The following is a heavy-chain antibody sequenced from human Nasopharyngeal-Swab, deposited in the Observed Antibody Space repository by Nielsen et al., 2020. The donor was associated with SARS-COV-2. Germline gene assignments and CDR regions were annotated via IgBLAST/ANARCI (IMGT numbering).Heavy chain of an antibody. CDR2: INHSGGT. CDR3: ARDLVYTYDYNYYYGMDV. Sequence: SETLSPTFAVYGWSFSGYYWSWIRQPPGKGLEWIGEINHSGGTNYNPSLKSRVTISVDTSKNQFSLKLSSVTAADTAVYYCARDLVYTYDYNYYYGMDVWGQGTTVTVSS. CDR1: GWSFSGYY. D-gene: IGHD5-18*01. V-gene: IGHV4-34*01. J-gene: IGHJ6*02.